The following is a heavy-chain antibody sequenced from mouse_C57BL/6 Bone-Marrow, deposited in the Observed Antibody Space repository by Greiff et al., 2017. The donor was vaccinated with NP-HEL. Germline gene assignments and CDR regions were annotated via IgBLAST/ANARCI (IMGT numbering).Heavy chain of an antibody. CDR3: TGEGVYDTTVVAKGY. V-gene: IGHV1-15*01. J-gene: IGHJ2*01. Sequence: VQLQQSGAELVRPGASVTLSCKASGYTFTDYEMHWVKQTPVNGLEWIGAIDPETGGTAYNQKFKGKAILTADKSSSTAYMELRSLTSEDSAVYYCTGEGVYDTTVVAKGYWGQGTTLTVSS. D-gene: IGHD1-1*01. CDR1: GYTFTDYE. CDR2: IDPETGGT.